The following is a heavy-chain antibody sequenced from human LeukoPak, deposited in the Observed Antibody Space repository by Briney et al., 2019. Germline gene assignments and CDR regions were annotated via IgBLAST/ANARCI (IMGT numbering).Heavy chain of an antibody. CDR3: AKALFTIFGVVTPFDY. V-gene: IGHV3-48*01. D-gene: IGHD3-3*01. CDR1: GFTFSSYS. J-gene: IGHJ4*02. Sequence: GGSLRLSCAASGFTFSSYSMNWVRQAPGKGLEWVSYISSSSSTIYYADSVKGRFTISRDNAKNSLYLQMNSLRAEDTAVYYCAKALFTIFGVVTPFDYWGQGTLVTVSS. CDR2: ISSSSSTI.